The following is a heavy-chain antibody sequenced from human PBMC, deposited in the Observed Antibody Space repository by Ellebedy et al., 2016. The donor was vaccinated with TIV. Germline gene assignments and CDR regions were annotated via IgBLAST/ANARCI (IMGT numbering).Heavy chain of an antibody. CDR2: IYHSGST. J-gene: IGHJ4*02. CDR3: ARDRGSEPPAY. CDR1: GYSISSGYY. Sequence: SETLSLXXTVSGYSISSGYYWGWIRQPPGKGLEWIGSIYHSGSTYYNPSLKSRVTISVDTSKNQFSLKLSSVTAADTAVYYCARDRGSEPPAYWGQGTLVTVSS. D-gene: IGHD1-26*01. V-gene: IGHV4-38-2*02.